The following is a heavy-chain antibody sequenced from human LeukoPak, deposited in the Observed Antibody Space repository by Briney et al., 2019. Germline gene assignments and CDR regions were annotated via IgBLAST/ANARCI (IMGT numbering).Heavy chain of an antibody. CDR2: ISGSGGST. Sequence: PGRSLRLSCAASGFTFSSYGMHWVRQAPGKGLEWVSAISGSGGSTYHADSVRGRFTISRDNSKNTLYLQMNSLRAEDTAVYYCAKDLAGSGATTLLLDDWGQGTLVTVSS. V-gene: IGHV3-23*01. J-gene: IGHJ4*02. CDR3: AKDLAGSGATTLLLDD. CDR1: GFTFSSYG. D-gene: IGHD1-26*01.